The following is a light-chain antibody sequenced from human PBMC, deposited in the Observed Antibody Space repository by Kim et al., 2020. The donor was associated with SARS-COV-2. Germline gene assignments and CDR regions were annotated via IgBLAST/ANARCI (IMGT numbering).Light chain of an antibody. Sequence: QAGLTQPPSVSKDLRQTAKLTCTGNSNNVGNRGAAWLQQHQGHPPKLLSYRNNNRPSGISEIFSASRSGNTASLTIIGLQPEDEADYFCSTWDSSLSAVVFGGGTQLTVL. CDR3: STWDSSLSAVV. J-gene: IGLJ2*01. CDR1: SNNVGNRG. V-gene: IGLV10-54*01. CDR2: RNN.